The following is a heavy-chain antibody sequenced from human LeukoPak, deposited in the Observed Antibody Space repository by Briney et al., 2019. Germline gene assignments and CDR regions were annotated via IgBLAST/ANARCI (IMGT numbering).Heavy chain of an antibody. CDR2: ISSSSSYI. D-gene: IGHD3-22*01. V-gene: IGHV3-21*04. CDR3: ARPDSSGYYYGY. J-gene: IGHJ4*02. CDR1: GFTFSSYS. Sequence: GGSLRLSCAASGFTFSSYSMNWVRQAPGKGLEWVSSISSSSSYIYYADSVKGRFTISRDNSKNTLYLQMNSLRSEDTAVYYCARPDSSGYYYGYWGQGTLVTVSS.